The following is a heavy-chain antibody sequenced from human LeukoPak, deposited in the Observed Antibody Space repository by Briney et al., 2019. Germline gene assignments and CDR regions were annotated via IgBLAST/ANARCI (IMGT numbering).Heavy chain of an antibody. CDR2: IGGSGVNT. Sequence: PWGSLRLSCVASGFTVSSFAMSWVRQAPAKGLEWVSSIGGSGVNTYYADSLKGRFPISRDNSQNTLYLQMGSLGVEDTAIFACARVRSATGMTSTYFDYWGQGTLVTVSS. J-gene: IGHJ4*02. CDR3: ARVRSATGMTSTYFDY. D-gene: IGHD2-21*02. V-gene: IGHV3-23*01. CDR1: GFTVSSFA.